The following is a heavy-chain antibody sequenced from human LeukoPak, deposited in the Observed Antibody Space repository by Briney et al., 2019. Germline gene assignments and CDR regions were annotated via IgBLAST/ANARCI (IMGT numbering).Heavy chain of an antibody. D-gene: IGHD6-19*01. V-gene: IGHV3-20*04. CDR3: ARGLGSGWSPFF. Sequence: GGSLRLSCAASGFTFDEYGMSWVRQAPGKGLEWVSGINWNGGSTGYADSVKGRFTISRDNAKNSLYLQMNSLRAEDTALYYCARGLGSGWSPFFWGQGTLVTVSS. CDR2: INWNGGST. J-gene: IGHJ4*02. CDR1: GFTFDEYG.